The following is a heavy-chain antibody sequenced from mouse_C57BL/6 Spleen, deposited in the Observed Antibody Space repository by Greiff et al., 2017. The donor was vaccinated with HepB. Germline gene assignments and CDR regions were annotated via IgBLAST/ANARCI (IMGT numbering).Heavy chain of an antibody. CDR2: ISYDGSN. CDR1: GYSITSGYY. Sequence: EVQRVESGPGLVKPSQSLSLTCSVTGYSITSGYYWNWIRQCPGNKLEWMGYISYDGSNNYNPYLKNRISITRDTSKNQFFLKLNSVTTEDTATYYCARITTVVPVYFDCWGKGTTLTVSS. D-gene: IGHD1-1*01. J-gene: IGHJ2*01. CDR3: ARITTVVPVYFDC. V-gene: IGHV3-6*01.